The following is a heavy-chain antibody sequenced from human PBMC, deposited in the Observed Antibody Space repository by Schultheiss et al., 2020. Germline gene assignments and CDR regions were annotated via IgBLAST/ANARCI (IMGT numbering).Heavy chain of an antibody. CDR1: GFTFSSYA. J-gene: IGHJ6*02. V-gene: IGHV1-69*01. CDR3: ARATEGGDYLGYYYYGMDV. CDR2: IIPIFGTA. D-gene: IGHD4-17*01. Sequence: KISCAASGFTFSSYAMSWVRQAPGQGLEWMGGIIPIFGTANYAQKFQGRVTITADESTSTAYMELSSLRSDDTAVYYCARATEGGDYLGYYYYGMDVWGQGTTVTVSS.